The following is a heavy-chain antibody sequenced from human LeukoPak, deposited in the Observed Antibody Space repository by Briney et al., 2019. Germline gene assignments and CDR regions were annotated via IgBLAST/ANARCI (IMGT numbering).Heavy chain of an antibody. CDR3: ARGSWHLAEEVY. V-gene: IGHV4-34*01. CDR1: GFTFSSYA. D-gene: IGHD3-10*01. J-gene: IGHJ4*02. CDR2: INHSGST. Sequence: GSLRLSCAASGFTFSSYAMSWVRQAPGKGLEWIGEINHSGSTNYNPSLKSRVTISVDTSKNEFSLKLSAVTAADTAVYYCARGSWHLAEEVYWGQGTLVTVSS.